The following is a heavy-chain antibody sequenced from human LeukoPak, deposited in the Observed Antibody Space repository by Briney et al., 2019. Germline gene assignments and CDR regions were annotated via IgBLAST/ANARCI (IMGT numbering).Heavy chain of an antibody. D-gene: IGHD4-17*01. CDR3: TRDRPNYYGSDGHYYRRNGDY. CDR2: ISSKGELT. Sequence: GGSLRLSCAASGFTFSIYAMSWVRQAPGKGLEWVSSISSKGELTFYADSVKSRFTISRDNSESTLYLQMNILRADDTAIYYCTRDRPNYYGSDGHYYRRNGDYWGQGTLVTVSS. J-gene: IGHJ4*02. V-gene: IGHV3-23*01. CDR1: GFTFSIYA.